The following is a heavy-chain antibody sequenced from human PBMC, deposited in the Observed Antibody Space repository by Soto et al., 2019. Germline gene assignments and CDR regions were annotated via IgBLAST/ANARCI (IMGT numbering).Heavy chain of an antibody. CDR1: GFTVSDNY. D-gene: IGHD1-20*01. CDR2: IYSSGST. J-gene: IGHJ5*02. V-gene: IGHV3-66*01. CDR3: ARTPTRNNSADRFDP. Sequence: PGGSLRLSCAAFGFTVSDNYMSRVRQAPGKRLEWVSVIYSSGSTYYPDSVKGRFTISRDNSNNILYLQMNSLRVEDTAVYYCARTPTRNNSADRFDPWGKGTMVTVSS.